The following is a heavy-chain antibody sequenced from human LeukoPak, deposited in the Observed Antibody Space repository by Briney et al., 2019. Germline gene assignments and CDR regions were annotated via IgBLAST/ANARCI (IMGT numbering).Heavy chain of an antibody. V-gene: IGHV3-21*01. D-gene: IGHD5-18*01. Sequence: GGSLRLSCAASEFTFSIYSINWVRQAPGKGLEWVSSISSIRSYIHYADSVKGRFTISRDNAKNSLYLQMNSLRAEDTAVYYCVRLRGGYNYALGPFDFWGQGTLVTVSS. J-gene: IGHJ4*02. CDR1: EFTFSIYS. CDR3: VRLRGGYNYALGPFDF. CDR2: ISSIRSYI.